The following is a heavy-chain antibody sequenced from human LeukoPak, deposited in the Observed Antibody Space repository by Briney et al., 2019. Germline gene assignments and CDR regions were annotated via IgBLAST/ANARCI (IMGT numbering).Heavy chain of an antibody. CDR3: ARGLAVAGTIGFDY. CDR2: ISSSSSYI. CDR1: GFTFSTYS. D-gene: IGHD6-19*01. Sequence: GGSLRLSCAASGFTFSTYSMNWVRQAPGKGLEWVSSISSSSSYIYYADSVKGRFTISRDNAKNSLYLQMNSLRAEDTAVNYCARGLAVAGTIGFDYWGQGTLVTVSS. V-gene: IGHV3-21*01. J-gene: IGHJ4*02.